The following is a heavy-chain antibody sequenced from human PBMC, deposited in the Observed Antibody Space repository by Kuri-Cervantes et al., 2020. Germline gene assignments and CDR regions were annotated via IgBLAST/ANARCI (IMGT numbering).Heavy chain of an antibody. CDR1: GFTFSSYS. D-gene: IGHD5-12*01. V-gene: IGHV3-48*01. CDR3: ARGGWISLDY. CDR2: ISSSSSTI. J-gene: IGHJ4*02. Sequence: GESLKISCAASGFTFSSYSMNWVRQAPGKGLEWVSYISSSSSTIYYADSVKGRFTISRDNAKNSLYLQMNSLRAEDTAVYYCARGGWISLDYWGQGTLVTVSS.